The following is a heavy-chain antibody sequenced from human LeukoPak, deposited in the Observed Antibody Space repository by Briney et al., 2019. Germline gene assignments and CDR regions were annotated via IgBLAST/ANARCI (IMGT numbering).Heavy chain of an antibody. J-gene: IGHJ4*02. V-gene: IGHV1-2*02. D-gene: IGHD6-19*01. CDR2: INPNSGGT. Sequence: ASVKVSCKAPGYTFTGYYVHWVRQAPGQGLEWMGWINPNSGGTNYAQKFQGRVTMTRDTSISTAYMELSRLRSDDTAVYYCARDRTRTGYSSGWYHDYWGQGTLVTVST. CDR1: GYTFTGYY. CDR3: ARDRTRTGYSSGWYHDY.